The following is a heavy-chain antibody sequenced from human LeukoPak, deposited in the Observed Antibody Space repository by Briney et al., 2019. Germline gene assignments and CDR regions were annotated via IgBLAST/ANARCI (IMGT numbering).Heavy chain of an antibody. V-gene: IGHV3-20*04. CDR2: INWNGGST. CDR3: ARDLVSAGTFEAAQY. Sequence: GGSLRLSCAASGFVVSDNYMSWVRQAPGQGLEWVSGINWNGGSTGYADSVKGRFTISRDNAKNSLYLQMNSLRAEDTALYYCARDLVSAGTFEAAQYWGQGTLVTVSS. CDR1: GFVVSDNY. J-gene: IGHJ4*02. D-gene: IGHD1-7*01.